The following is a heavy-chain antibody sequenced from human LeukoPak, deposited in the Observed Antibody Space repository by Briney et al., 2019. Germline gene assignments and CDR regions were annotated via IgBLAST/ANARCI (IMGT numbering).Heavy chain of an antibody. D-gene: IGHD3-10*01. CDR3: ARDPPLLGQAFDI. CDR1: GGSISSGGYS. CDR2: IYHSGST. V-gene: IGHV4-30-2*01. J-gene: IGHJ3*02. Sequence: PSQTLSLTCAVSGGSISSGGYSWSWIRQPPGKGLEWIGYIYHSGSTYYNPSLKSRVTISVDRSKNQFSLKLSSVTAADTAVYYCARDPPLLGQAFDIWGQGTMVTVSS.